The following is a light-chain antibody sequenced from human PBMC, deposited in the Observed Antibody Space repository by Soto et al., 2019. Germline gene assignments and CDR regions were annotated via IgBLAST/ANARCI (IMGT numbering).Light chain of an antibody. J-gene: IGLJ1*01. Sequence: QSVQTQPASVSGSLGQSITISCTGTTRDIAGYNYISWYQQLPGKAPKLMIYQVTIRPSGISNRFSGSKSGNTASLTISGLQAEDEADYYCTSFSSSTSLYVFGTGTKV. CDR1: TRDIAGYNY. CDR3: TSFSSSTSLYV. CDR2: QVT. V-gene: IGLV2-14*01.